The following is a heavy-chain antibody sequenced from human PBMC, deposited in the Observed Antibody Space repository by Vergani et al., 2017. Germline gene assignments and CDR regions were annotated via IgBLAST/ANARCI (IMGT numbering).Heavy chain of an antibody. CDR3: ARAGGISFGSGTYYSN. Sequence: EVQLLESGGGLVVPGGSLRLSCAASGFTFSNYAMSWVRQAPGKGLEWVSEISYTGVSTYSADSVKGRFTISRDNSKNTLYLQMNTLRADDTAVYYCARAGGISFGSGTYYSNWGQGTLVTVSS. J-gene: IGHJ4*02. V-gene: IGHV3-23*01. CDR1: GFTFSNYA. CDR2: ISYTGVST. D-gene: IGHD3-10*01.